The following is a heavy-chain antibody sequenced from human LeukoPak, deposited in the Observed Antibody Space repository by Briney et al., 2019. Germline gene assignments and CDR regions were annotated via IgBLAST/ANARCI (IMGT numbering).Heavy chain of an antibody. Sequence: SVKVSCKASGGTFSSYAISWVRQAPGQGLEWMGRIIPILGIANYAQKFQGRVTITADKSTSTAYMELSSLRSEDTAVYYCARRYYDFWSGQSDAFDIWGQGTMVTVSS. CDR2: IIPILGIA. V-gene: IGHV1-69*04. CDR3: ARRYYDFWSGQSDAFDI. D-gene: IGHD3-3*01. J-gene: IGHJ3*02. CDR1: GGTFSSYA.